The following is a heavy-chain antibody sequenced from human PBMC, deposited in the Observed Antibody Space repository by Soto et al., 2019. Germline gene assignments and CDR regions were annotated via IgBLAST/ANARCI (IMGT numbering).Heavy chain of an antibody. D-gene: IGHD2-15*01. Sequence: SETLSLTCAVYGGSFSGYYWSWIRQPPGKGLEWIGEINHSGSTNYNPSLKSRVTISVDTSKNQFSLKLSSVTAADTAVYYCARGQRYCSGGSCYFWAFDIWGQGTMVTVSS. CDR1: GGSFSGYY. J-gene: IGHJ3*02. V-gene: IGHV4-34*01. CDR3: ARGQRYCSGGSCYFWAFDI. CDR2: INHSGST.